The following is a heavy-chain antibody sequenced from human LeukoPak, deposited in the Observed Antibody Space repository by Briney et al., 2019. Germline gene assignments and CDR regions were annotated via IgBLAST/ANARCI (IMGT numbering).Heavy chain of an antibody. V-gene: IGHV2-70*11. D-gene: IGHD3-22*01. Sequence: VCGPSLANATPTLTLTCTSSGFSLSTRGTRVSWILQPSGKALVWLARIEWDDDKYYSTSLKTRLTISKDTSNNQVVLTMTNMDPVDTATYYCARTYEDDAFDIWGQGTMVTVSS. J-gene: IGHJ3*02. CDR1: GFSLSTRGTR. CDR2: IEWDDDK. CDR3: ARTYEDDAFDI.